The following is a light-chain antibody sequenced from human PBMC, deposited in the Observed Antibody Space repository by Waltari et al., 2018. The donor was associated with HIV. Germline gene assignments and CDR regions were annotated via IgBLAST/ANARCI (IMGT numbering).Light chain of an antibody. CDR3: QQYNNWPPYT. V-gene: IGKV3-15*01. CDR2: GAS. CDR1: QSVSNN. Sequence: EIVMTQSPATLSVSPGERATLSCRASQSVSNNLDWYQQKPGQSPRLLIYGASTRVTGLPARFSGSWSGTEFTLTISSLQSEDFALYYCQQYNNWPPYTFGQGTKLEIK. J-gene: IGKJ2*01.